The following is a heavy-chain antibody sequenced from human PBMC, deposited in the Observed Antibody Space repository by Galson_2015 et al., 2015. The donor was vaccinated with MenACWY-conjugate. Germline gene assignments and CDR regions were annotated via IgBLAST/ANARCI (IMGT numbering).Heavy chain of an antibody. D-gene: IGHD4-23*01. J-gene: IGHJ4*02. V-gene: IGHV3-48*04. CDR3: ARDNGGTEDY. CDR1: GFTFSSYS. Sequence: SLRLSCAASGFTFSSYSMHWVRQAPGKGLDWISYISISSTTIYYADSVKGRSTISRDDAKNSLYLQMNSLTVEDTAVYYCARDNGGTEDYSAQGTLLTV. CDR2: ISISSTTI.